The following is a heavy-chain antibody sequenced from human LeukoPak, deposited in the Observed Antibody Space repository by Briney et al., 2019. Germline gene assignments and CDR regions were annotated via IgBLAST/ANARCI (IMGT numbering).Heavy chain of an antibody. D-gene: IGHD4-11*01. V-gene: IGHV3-15*07. CDR1: GFTVSNAW. CDR3: THYTVTTSFDY. CDR2: IKSKTDGGTT. J-gene: IGHJ4*02. Sequence: GGSLRLSCAASGFTVSNAWMNWVRQAPGKGLEWVGRIKSKTDGGTTDYAAPVKGRSTISRDDSKNTLFLQMNSLKTEDTAVYYCTHYTVTTSFDYWGQGTLVTVSS.